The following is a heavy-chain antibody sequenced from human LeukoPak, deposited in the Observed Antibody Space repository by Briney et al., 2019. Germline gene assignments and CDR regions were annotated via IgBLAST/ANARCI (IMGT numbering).Heavy chain of an antibody. CDR2: ISSNGGIT. CDR3: ARGPSGYHNT. V-gene: IGHV3-64*01. D-gene: IGHD5-12*01. J-gene: IGHJ4*02. CDR1: GFTFRNYA. Sequence: AGGSLRLSCAASGFTFRNYAMHWVRQAPGKGLEYVSAISSNGGITYYANSVKGRFTISRDNSKNTLYLQMNSLRAEDTAVYYCARGPSGYHNTGGQGTLVTVSS.